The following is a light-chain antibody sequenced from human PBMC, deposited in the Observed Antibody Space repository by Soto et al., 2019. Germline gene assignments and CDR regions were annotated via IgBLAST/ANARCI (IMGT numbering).Light chain of an antibody. CDR1: QSVLYSPNNKNY. CDR3: QQYHSPPQT. V-gene: IGKV4-1*01. J-gene: IGKJ1*01. CDR2: WAS. Sequence: DIVMTQSPDSLAVSLGERATINCKSSQSVLYSPNNKNYLAWYQQKPGQPPKLLVYWASTRESGVPDRFSVSGSGTDFTLTITSLQAEDVAAYDCQQYHSPPQTFGQGTKVEIK.